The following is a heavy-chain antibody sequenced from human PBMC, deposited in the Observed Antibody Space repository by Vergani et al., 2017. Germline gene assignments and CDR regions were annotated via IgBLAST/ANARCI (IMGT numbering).Heavy chain of an antibody. D-gene: IGHD2-2*01. Sequence: HVHLVQSGAEVKTPGSSVKVSCKASGGTFSSYAISWVRQAPGQGLGWMGGIIPIFGTANYAQKFQGRVTITADESTSTAYMELSSLRSEDTAVYYCARGQDIVVVPAAFNWFDPWGQRTLVTVSS. CDR3: ARGQDIVVVPAAFNWFDP. CDR2: IIPIFGTA. CDR1: GGTFSSYA. V-gene: IGHV1-69*01. J-gene: IGHJ5*02.